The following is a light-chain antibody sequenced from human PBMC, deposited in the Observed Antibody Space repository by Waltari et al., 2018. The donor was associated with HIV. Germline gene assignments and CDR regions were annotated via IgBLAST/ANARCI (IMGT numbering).Light chain of an antibody. V-gene: IGLV2-14*01. J-gene: IGLJ3*02. CDR2: EVS. Sequence: QSALTQPASVSGSPGQSITISCTGSTNDVGSYKYVSWYKHHSGKAPNLIIYEVSHRPSGGSDRFSASKSGNTASRTISGLQEEDEADYYCCSYRQITMLVFGSGTKLTVL. CDR3: CSYRQITMLV. CDR1: TNDVGSYKY.